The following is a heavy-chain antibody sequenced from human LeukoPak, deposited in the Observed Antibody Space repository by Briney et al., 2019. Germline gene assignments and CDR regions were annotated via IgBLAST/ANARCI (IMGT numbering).Heavy chain of an antibody. CDR2: ISSSSSTI. CDR3: ARDSGLSGYDLLDY. J-gene: IGHJ4*02. Sequence: GGSLRLSCAASGFTFSSYRMTWVRQAPGKGLEWVSYISSSSSTINYADSVKGRFTISRDNAKNSLYLQMNSLRAEDTAVYYCARDSGLSGYDLLDYWGQGTLVTVSS. D-gene: IGHD5-12*01. CDR1: GFTFSSYR. V-gene: IGHV3-48*04.